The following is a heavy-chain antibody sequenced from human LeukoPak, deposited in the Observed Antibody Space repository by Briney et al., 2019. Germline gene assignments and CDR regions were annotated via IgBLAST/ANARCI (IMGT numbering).Heavy chain of an antibody. CDR1: GNSISNYA. Sequence: SVKVSCKASGNSISNYAVSWVRQAPGQGFEWMGGIIPIFGTADYAQKFQGRVTITADQSTSTTYMALSSLRSEDTAVYYCARAAVDYYDSSGYYTSFDYWGQGTLVTVSS. CDR3: ARAAVDYYDSSGYYTSFDY. V-gene: IGHV1-69*13. CDR2: IIPIFGTA. D-gene: IGHD3-22*01. J-gene: IGHJ4*02.